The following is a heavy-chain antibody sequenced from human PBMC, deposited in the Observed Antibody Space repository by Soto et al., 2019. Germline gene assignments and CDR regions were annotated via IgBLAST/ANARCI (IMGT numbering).Heavy chain of an antibody. V-gene: IGHV3-15*01. CDR3: TAGALRGSFDF. CDR2: IKSKTDGGTT. Sequence: GSLRLSCAASGFTFSNAWMSWVRQAPGKGLEWVCSIKSKTDGGTTDYAAPVKGRFTISRDDSKNTQYLQMNSLKTEDTAVYYCTAGALRGSFDFWGQGTLVTVSS. D-gene: IGHD1-26*01. J-gene: IGHJ4*02. CDR1: GFTFSNAW.